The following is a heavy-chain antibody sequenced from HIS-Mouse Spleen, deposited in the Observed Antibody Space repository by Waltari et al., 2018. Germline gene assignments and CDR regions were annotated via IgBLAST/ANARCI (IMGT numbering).Heavy chain of an antibody. V-gene: IGHV4-39*07. CDR3: AREIPYSSSWYDWYFDL. Sequence: QLQLQESGPGLVKPSETLSPTCTVPGGPIRSSSYFWGWMRQPPGKGLEGIGSIYYSGSTYYNPSLKSRVTISVDTSKNQFSLKLSSVTAADTAVYYCAREIPYSSSWYDWYFDLWGRGTLVTVSS. CDR1: GGPIRSSSYF. D-gene: IGHD6-13*01. CDR2: IYYSGST. J-gene: IGHJ2*01.